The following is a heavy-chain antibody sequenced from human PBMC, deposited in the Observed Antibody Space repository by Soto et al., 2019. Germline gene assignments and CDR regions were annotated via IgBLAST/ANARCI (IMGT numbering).Heavy chain of an antibody. CDR2: IYYSGST. J-gene: IGHJ5*02. D-gene: IGHD1-1*01. CDR1: GGSISSGGYY. Sequence: PSETLSLTCTVSGGSISSGGYYWSWIRQHPGKGLEWIGYIYYSGSTYYNPSLKSRVTISVDTSKNQFSLKLSSVTAADTAVYYCARARLERLWQPNGFAPWGQGTLVTVSS. V-gene: IGHV4-31*03. CDR3: ARARLERLWQPNGFAP.